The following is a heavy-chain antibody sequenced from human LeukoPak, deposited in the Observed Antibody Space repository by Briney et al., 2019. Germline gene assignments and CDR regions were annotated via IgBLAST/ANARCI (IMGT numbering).Heavy chain of an antibody. D-gene: IGHD3-22*01. J-gene: IGHJ5*02. V-gene: IGHV4-4*02. CDR3: ARRHVYYYDSSVWFDP. CDR1: GFTFTTYAM. Sequence: GSLRLSCGASGFTFTTYAMTWVRQAPGKGLEWIGEIYHSGSTNYNPSLKSRVTISVDKSKNQFSLKLSSVTAADTAVYYCARRHVYYYDSSVWFDPWGQGTLVTVSS. CDR2: IYHSGST.